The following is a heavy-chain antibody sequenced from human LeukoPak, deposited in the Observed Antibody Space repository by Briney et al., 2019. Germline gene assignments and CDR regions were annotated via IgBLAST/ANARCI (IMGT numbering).Heavy chain of an antibody. V-gene: IGHV4-39*07. Sequence: PSETLSLTCTVSGGSISSSSYSWGWIRQPPGKGLEWIGSIYYSGSTYYNPSLKSRVTISVDTSKNQFSLKLSSVTAADTAVYYCARWGMVRGVFRFDPWGQGTLVTVSS. J-gene: IGHJ5*02. CDR1: GGSISSSSYS. D-gene: IGHD3-10*01. CDR2: IYYSGST. CDR3: ARWGMVRGVFRFDP.